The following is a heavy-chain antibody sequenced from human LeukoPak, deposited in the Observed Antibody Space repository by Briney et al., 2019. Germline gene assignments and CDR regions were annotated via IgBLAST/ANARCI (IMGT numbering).Heavy chain of an antibody. D-gene: IGHD5-18*01. Sequence: ASVKVSCKASGYTFTSYGISWVRQAPGQGLEWMGWISAYNGNTNYAQKLQGRVTMTTDTSTSTAYIELRSLRSDDTAVYYCARDQDGRGYSYGLFDPWGQGTLVTVSS. J-gene: IGHJ5*02. V-gene: IGHV1-18*01. CDR2: ISAYNGNT. CDR1: GYTFTSYG. CDR3: ARDQDGRGYSYGLFDP.